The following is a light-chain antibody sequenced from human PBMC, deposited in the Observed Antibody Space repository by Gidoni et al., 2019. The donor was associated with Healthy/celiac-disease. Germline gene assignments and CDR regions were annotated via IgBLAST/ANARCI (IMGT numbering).Light chain of an antibody. J-gene: IGKJ2*01. Sequence: DIQMTQSPSSLSASVGDRVTITCRASQSISSYLNWYQQKPGKAPNLLIYAASSLPSGVPSRFSGSGSGTDFTVTISSLQPEDFATYYCQQSYSTPYTFGQGTKLEIK. CDR3: QQSYSTPYT. V-gene: IGKV1-39*01. CDR2: AAS. CDR1: QSISSY.